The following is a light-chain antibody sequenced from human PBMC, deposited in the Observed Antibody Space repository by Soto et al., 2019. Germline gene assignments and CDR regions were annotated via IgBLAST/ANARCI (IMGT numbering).Light chain of an antibody. CDR2: DAS. V-gene: IGKV1-33*01. CDR1: QDISNH. Sequence: DIQMTQSPSSLSASVGDRVTITCQASQDISNHLNWYQQKPGKAPRLLIYDASNLETGVPSRFSGSGSGTDFTVTISSLQPEDIATYYCLQDHDDSWTFGQGTKV. J-gene: IGKJ1*01. CDR3: LQDHDDSWT.